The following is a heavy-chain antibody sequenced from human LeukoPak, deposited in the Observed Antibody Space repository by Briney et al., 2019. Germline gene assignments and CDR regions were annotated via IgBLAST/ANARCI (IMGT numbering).Heavy chain of an antibody. Sequence: MSSETLSLTCTVSGGSISSYYWSWIRQPPGKGLEWIGYIYYSGSTNYNPSLKSRVTISVDTSKNQFSLKLSSVTAADTAVYYCARGAGLLSYFDYWGQGTLVTVSS. CDR2: IYYSGST. V-gene: IGHV4-59*01. CDR1: GGSISSYY. J-gene: IGHJ4*02. D-gene: IGHD3-10*01. CDR3: ARGAGLLSYFDY.